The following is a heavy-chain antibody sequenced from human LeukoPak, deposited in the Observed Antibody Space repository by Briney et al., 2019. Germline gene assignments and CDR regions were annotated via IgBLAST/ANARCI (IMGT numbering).Heavy chain of an antibody. CDR2: ISSSSSYI. J-gene: IGHJ6*03. V-gene: IGHV3-21*01. CDR3: ARDSLDYYDSRGYAYYYYMGV. CDR1: GFTFSSYS. D-gene: IGHD3-22*01. Sequence: PGGSLRLSCAASGFTFSSYSMNWVRQAPGKGLEWVSAISSSSSYIYFADSVKGRFTISRDNAKNSLYLQMNSLRAEDTAVYYCARDSLDYYDSRGYAYYYYMGVWGKGTTVTVSS.